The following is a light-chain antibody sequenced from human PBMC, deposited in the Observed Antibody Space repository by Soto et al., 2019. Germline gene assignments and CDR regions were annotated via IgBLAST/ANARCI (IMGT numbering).Light chain of an antibody. CDR1: SSDVGGYNY. J-gene: IGLJ1*01. Sequence: QSVLTQPASVSGSPGQSITISCTGTSSDVGGYNYVSWYQQHPGKAPKLMIYDVSSRPSGVSNRFSGSKSGNTASLTISGLQAEDEADYYCSSYTSSSVYVFGTGTKVTVL. CDR3: SSYTSSSVYV. CDR2: DVS. V-gene: IGLV2-14*01.